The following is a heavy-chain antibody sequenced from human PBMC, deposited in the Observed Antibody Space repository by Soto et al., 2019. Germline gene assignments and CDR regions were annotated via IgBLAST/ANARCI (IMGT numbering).Heavy chain of an antibody. Sequence: QVQLVQSGPEVKKPGASVKVSCKTSGYTFTSYGISWVRQAPGQGLEWMGWITTDKGKTTYAQKFQGRVTMTTDTSTSTAYMELRSLISDDTAVYYCATRSPAFDHWGQGTLVAVSS. J-gene: IGHJ4*02. CDR2: ITTDKGKT. CDR1: GYTFTSYG. V-gene: IGHV1-18*01. CDR3: ATRSPAFDH.